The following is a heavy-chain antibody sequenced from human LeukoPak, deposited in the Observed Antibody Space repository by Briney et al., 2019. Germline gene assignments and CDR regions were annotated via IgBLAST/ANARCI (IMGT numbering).Heavy chain of an antibody. V-gene: IGHV1-46*01. D-gene: IGHD5-12*01. J-gene: IGHJ6*02. CDR3: ARDLRGYSYYYGMDV. CDR1: GYSLTSYD. CDR2: INPSGGST. Sequence: ASVKVSCKASGYSLTSYDMHWVRQAPGQGLEWMGVINPSGGSTSYAQKFQGRVTMTRDTSTSTVYMELSSLRSEDTAVYYCARDLRGYSYYYGMDVWGQGTTVTVSS.